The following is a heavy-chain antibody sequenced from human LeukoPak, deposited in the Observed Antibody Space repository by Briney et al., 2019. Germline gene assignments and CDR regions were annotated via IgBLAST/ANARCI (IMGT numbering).Heavy chain of an antibody. CDR3: AKQRVVVVPAAMSHDY. D-gene: IGHD2-2*01. J-gene: IGHJ4*02. CDR1: GFTFSSYA. CDR2: ISGRGGST. V-gene: IGHV3-23*01. Sequence: PGGSLRLSCAASGFTFSSYAMSWVRQAPGKGLEWVSAISGRGGSTYYADSVKGRFTISRDNSKNTLYLQMNSLRAEDTAVYYCAKQRVVVVPAAMSHDYWGQGTLVTVSS.